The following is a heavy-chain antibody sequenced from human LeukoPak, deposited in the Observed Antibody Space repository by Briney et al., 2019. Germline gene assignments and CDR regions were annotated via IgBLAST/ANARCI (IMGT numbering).Heavy chain of an antibody. Sequence: LPGGSLRLSCAASGFTFDDYAMHWVRQAPGKGLEWVSGISWNSGSIGYADSVKGRFTISRDNAKNSLYLQMNSLRAEDTALYYCAKDSRRYSSGWYAWYFDLWGRGTLVTVSS. D-gene: IGHD6-19*01. J-gene: IGHJ2*01. V-gene: IGHV3-9*01. CDR2: ISWNSGSI. CDR3: AKDSRRYSSGWYAWYFDL. CDR1: GFTFDDYA.